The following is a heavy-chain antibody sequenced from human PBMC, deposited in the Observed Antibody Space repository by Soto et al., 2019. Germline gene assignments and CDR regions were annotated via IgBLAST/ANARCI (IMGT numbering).Heavy chain of an antibody. V-gene: IGHV4-31*03. J-gene: IGHJ4*02. CDR3: ARASSSSSAADY. D-gene: IGHD6-6*01. CDR2: IYDSESA. Sequence: QVQLQASGPGLVKPSQTLSLTCSVSGESISSGGYYWSWIRHHPGKGLEWIGYIYDSESAYYNPSLKSRVTISMDTSKNHFAMRLSSVTAADTAVYYCARASSSSSAADYWGQGTLATVSS. CDR1: GESISSGGYY.